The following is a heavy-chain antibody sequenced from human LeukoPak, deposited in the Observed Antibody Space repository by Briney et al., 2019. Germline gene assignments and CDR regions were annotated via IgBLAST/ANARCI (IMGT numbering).Heavy chain of an antibody. V-gene: IGHV1-18*04. CDR2: ISAYNGNT. CDR3: ASGLTGYYNTFDY. CDR1: GYTFTSHG. J-gene: IGHJ4*02. Sequence: VASVKVSCKASGYTFTSHGISWVRQAPGQGLEWMGWISAYNGNTNYAQKLQGRVTMTTDTSTSTAYMELRSLRSAATAVYYCASGLTGYYNTFDYWGQGTLVTVSS. D-gene: IGHD3-9*01.